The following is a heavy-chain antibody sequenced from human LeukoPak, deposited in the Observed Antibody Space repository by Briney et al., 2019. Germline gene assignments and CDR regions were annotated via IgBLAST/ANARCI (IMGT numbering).Heavy chain of an antibody. CDR1: GFTFSSYW. J-gene: IGHJ4*02. Sequence: GGSLRLSCAASGFTFSSYWMSWVRQAPGKGLEWVANVKQDGSTKYYVDSVKGRFTISRDNAKNSLYLQVNSLRAEDTAVYYCARIGYSGSSFDYWGQGTLVIVSS. D-gene: IGHD6-6*01. V-gene: IGHV3-7*03. CDR3: ARIGYSGSSFDY. CDR2: VKQDGSTK.